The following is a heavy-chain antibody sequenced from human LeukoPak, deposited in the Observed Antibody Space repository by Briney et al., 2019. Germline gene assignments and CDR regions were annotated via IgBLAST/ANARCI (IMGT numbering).Heavy chain of an antibody. CDR1: GYTFTSHY. D-gene: IGHD3-10*01. J-gene: IGHJ4*02. CDR2: INPSGGGT. CDR3: AREGSGSLPHLDH. Sequence: VASVKVSCKASGYTFTSHYMQWVRLAPGQGLEWMGIINPSGGGTRYAQKFQGRVTMTRDTSTSTVYMELSSLRSEDTAAYYCAREGSGSLPHLDHWGQGTLVTVSS. V-gene: IGHV1-46*01.